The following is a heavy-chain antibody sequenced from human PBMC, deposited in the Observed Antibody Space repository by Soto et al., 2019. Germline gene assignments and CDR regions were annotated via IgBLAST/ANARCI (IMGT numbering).Heavy chain of an antibody. J-gene: IGHJ6*02. CDR2: IIPILGIA. D-gene: IGHD3-10*01. CDR3: ARDNRVRTMVREPDPYYYYYGMDV. CDR1: GGTFSSYT. V-gene: IGHV1-69*04. Sequence: GASVKVSCKASGGTFSSYTISWVRQAPGQGLEWMGRIIPILGIANYAQKFQGRVTITADKSTSTAYMELSSLRSEDTAVYYCARDNRVRTMVREPDPYYYYYGMDVWGQGTTVTVSS.